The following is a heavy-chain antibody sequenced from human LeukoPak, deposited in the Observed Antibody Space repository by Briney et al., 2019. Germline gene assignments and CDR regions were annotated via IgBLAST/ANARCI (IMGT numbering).Heavy chain of an antibody. J-gene: IGHJ4*02. CDR3: ARENGFGY. CDR2: IKQDGSER. Sequence: PGGSLRLSCAASGFTFSSYSMNWVRQAPGKGLEWVANIKQDGSERYYVDSVKGRFTISRDNAKNSLDLQMNSLRAEDTAVYYCARENGFGYWGQGTLVTVSS. V-gene: IGHV3-7*01. CDR1: GFTFSSYS.